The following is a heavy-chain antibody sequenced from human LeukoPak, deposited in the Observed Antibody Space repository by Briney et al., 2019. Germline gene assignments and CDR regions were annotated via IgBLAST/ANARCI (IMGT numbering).Heavy chain of an antibody. Sequence: SETLSLTCTVSAGSITSHYLTWIRQPPGQALEWIGYVHYSGSTKYNPSLRSRVTILLDRSKNQFSLKLSSVTAADTAVYYCARDSAPVRTSWYFDLWGRGTLVTVSS. CDR1: AGSITSHY. J-gene: IGHJ2*01. CDR2: VHYSGST. CDR3: ARDSAPVRTSWYFDL. V-gene: IGHV4-59*11. D-gene: IGHD1-14*01.